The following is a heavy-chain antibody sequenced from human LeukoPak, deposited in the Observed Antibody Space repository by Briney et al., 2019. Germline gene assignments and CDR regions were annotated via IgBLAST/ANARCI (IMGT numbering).Heavy chain of an antibody. Sequence: PGGSLRLSCAASGFTVSNHYMDSVRQAPGKGLEWVGRAKNKADSYTIKYAASVRCRFTISRDDSKNSLYPQMTSMKTEDTAVYYCVKDSSFWTFDYWGQGTLVTVSS. D-gene: IGHD6-6*01. CDR3: VKDSSFWTFDY. CDR1: GFTVSNHY. CDR2: AKNKADSYTI. J-gene: IGHJ4*02. V-gene: IGHV3-72*01.